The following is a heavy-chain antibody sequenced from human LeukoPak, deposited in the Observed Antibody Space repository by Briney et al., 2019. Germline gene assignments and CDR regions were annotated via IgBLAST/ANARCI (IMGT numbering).Heavy chain of an antibody. J-gene: IGHJ4*02. CDR3: TRGVEPLAANTLAY. CDR2: YSDGNT. Sequence: GGSLRLSCAASGFTVITNDMTWVRQAPGKGLEWVSVYSDGNTKYADSVQGRFTISRDNSKNTLYLEMNSLSPDDTAVYYCTRGVEPLAANTLAYWGQGTLVTVSS. D-gene: IGHD1-14*01. V-gene: IGHV3-53*01. CDR1: GFTVITND.